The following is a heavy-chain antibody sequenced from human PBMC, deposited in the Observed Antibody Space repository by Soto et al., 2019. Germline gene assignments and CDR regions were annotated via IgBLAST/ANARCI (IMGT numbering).Heavy chain of an antibody. CDR2: IYSGGST. V-gene: IGHV3-53*04. CDR3: ARTSMQSRGYSYGHGGMDV. D-gene: IGHD5-18*01. J-gene: IGHJ6*02. Sequence: GGSLRLSCAASGFTVSSNYMSWVRQAPGKGLEWVSVIYSGGSTYYADSVKGRFTISRHNSKNTLYLQMNSLRAEDTAMYYCARTSMQSRGYSYGHGGMDVWGQGTTVTVSS. CDR1: GFTVSSNY.